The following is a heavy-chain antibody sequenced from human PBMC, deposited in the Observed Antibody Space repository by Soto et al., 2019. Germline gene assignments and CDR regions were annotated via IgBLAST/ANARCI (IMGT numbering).Heavy chain of an antibody. CDR1: GGSISSSSYY. CDR2: IYYSGST. Sequence: QLQLQESGPGLVKPSETLSLTCTVSGGSISSSSYYWGWIRQPPGKGLEWIGSIYYSGSTYYNPSXXXRXXISVDTSKNQFSLKLSSVTAADTAVYYGSGMVFDPWGQGTLVTVSS. V-gene: IGHV4-39*01. D-gene: IGHD2-8*01. J-gene: IGHJ5*02. CDR3: SGMVFDP.